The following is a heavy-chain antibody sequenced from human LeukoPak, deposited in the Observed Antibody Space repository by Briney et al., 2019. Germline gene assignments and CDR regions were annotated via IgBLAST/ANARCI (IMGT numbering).Heavy chain of an antibody. V-gene: IGHV1-18*01. CDR1: TSR. CDR2: IGTYGGDT. D-gene: IGHD3-22*01. J-gene: IGHJ5*01. Sequence: GASVKVSCKATSRISWVRQAPGQGLEWMGWIGTYGGDTYYAQKFQGRITLTTDTSTSTVYMELRNLRYDDTAVYYCARDLWNFYDDSGYNRDFDSWGQGTLVTVSS. CDR3: ARDLWNFYDDSGYNRDFDS.